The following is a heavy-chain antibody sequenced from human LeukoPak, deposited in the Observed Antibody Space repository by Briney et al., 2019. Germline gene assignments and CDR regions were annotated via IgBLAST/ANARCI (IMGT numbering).Heavy chain of an antibody. V-gene: IGHV4-39*02. CDR1: GGSISSSSYY. CDR2: IYYSVSS. Sequence: SETLSLTCTVSGGSISSSSYYWGWIRQPPGKGLEWIACIYYSVSSYYNTSLKTRVTISLDTSKNPFSLKLSSVTAADTAVYYCARVSGRRITMVRPPLQHAFDIWGQGTMVTVSS. J-gene: IGHJ3*02. CDR3: ARVSGRRITMVRPPLQHAFDI. D-gene: IGHD3-10*01.